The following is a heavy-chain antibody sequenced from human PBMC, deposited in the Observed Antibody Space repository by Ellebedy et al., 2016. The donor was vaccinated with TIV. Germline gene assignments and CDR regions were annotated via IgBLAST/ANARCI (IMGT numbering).Heavy chain of an antibody. J-gene: IGHJ6*03. CDR3: ARIVVVPAAMGPYCYYMDV. CDR1: GGSISSSSYY. D-gene: IGHD2-2*01. Sequence: SETLSLXXTVSGGSISSSSYYWGWIRQPPGKGLEWIGSIYYSGSTYYNPSLKSRVTISVDTSKNQFSLKLSSVTATDTAVYYCARIVVVPAAMGPYCYYMDVWGKGTTVTVPS. V-gene: IGHV4-39*01. CDR2: IYYSGST.